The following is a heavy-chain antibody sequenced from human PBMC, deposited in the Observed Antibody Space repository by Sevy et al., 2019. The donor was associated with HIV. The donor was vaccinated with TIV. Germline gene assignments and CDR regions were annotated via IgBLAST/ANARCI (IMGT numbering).Heavy chain of an antibody. Sequence: GGSLRLSCATSGFTFSDYYMDWVRQAPGKGLEWVGRIRNKPNIYTTEYAASVKGRFNISRDDSKNSLYLQMNSLKTEDTAVYYCARVRAVAELYFDFWGQGTLVTVSS. V-gene: IGHV3-72*01. CDR2: IRNKPNIYTT. CDR3: ARVRAVAELYFDF. J-gene: IGHJ4*02. CDR1: GFTFSDYY. D-gene: IGHD6-19*01.